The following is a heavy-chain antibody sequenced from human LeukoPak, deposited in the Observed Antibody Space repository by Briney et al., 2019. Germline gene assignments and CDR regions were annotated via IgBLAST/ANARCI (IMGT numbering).Heavy chain of an antibody. CDR1: GFTFSSYS. V-gene: IGHV3-48*04. CDR3: ARARVTDYYYYMDV. CDR2: ISNSSSTI. D-gene: IGHD2-8*01. Sequence: SGGSLRLSCAASGFTFSSYSMNWVRQAPGKGLEWLSYISNSSSTIYYADSVKGRFTIFRDNAENSLYLQMNSLRAEDTAVYYCARARVTDYYYYMDVWGKGTTVTVSS. J-gene: IGHJ6*03.